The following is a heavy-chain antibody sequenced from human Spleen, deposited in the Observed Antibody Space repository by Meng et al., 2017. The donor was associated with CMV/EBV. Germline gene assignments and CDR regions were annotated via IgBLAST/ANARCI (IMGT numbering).Heavy chain of an antibody. CDR3: AREPGSNTRFDS. CDR1: GYTFTKYA. CDR2: INAGYGDT. V-gene: IGHV1-3*01. D-gene: IGHD1-14*01. J-gene: IGHJ4*02. Sequence: QVQLVQSGAEVKKPGASVKVSCRASGYTFTKYAIHWVRQAPGQRREWMGWINAGYGDTRYSQKFQGRVTITRDTSANTSYMELSGLKPEDTAVFYCAREPGSNTRFDSWGQGTLVTVSS.